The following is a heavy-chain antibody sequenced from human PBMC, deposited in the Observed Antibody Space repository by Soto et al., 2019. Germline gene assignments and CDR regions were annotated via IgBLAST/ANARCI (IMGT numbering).Heavy chain of an antibody. J-gene: IGHJ6*02. Sequence: QVQLQESGPGLVKPSGTLSLTCAVSGGSISSSNWWSWVRQPPGKGLEWIGEFYHSGSTNYNPSRKSRVTISVDKSKNQFSIKLSSVTAADTAVYYCARVLMTMVRGVIITPCDYYGMDVWGHGTTVTVSS. V-gene: IGHV4-4*02. CDR1: GGSISSSNW. CDR3: ARVLMTMVRGVIITPCDYYGMDV. D-gene: IGHD3-10*01. CDR2: FYHSGST.